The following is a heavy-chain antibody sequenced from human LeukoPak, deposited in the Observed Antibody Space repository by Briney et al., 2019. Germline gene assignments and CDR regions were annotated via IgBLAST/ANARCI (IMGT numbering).Heavy chain of an antibody. V-gene: IGHV3-48*02. CDR3: ARAHGGSGYYLPLDY. CDR1: GFTFSSYS. Sequence: PGGSLRLSCAASGFTFSSYSMNWVRQAPGKGLDWVSYISSSSNTIYYADSVKGRFTISRDNAKHSLYLQMNSLRDEDTAVYYCARAHGGSGYYLPLDYWGQGTLVTVSS. D-gene: IGHD3-22*01. CDR2: ISSSSNTI. J-gene: IGHJ4*02.